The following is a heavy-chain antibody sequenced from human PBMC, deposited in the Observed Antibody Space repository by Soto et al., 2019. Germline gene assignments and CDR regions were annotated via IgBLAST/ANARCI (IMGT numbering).Heavy chain of an antibody. CDR3: ARAPPPYYYYGMDV. Sequence: QVQLVESGGGVVQPGRSLRLSCAASGFTFSSYAMHWVRQAPGKGPEWVAVISYDGSNKYYADSVKGRFTISRDNSKNTLYLQMNSLRAEDTAVYYCARAPPPYYYYGMDVWGQGTTVTVSS. J-gene: IGHJ6*02. CDR1: GFTFSSYA. V-gene: IGHV3-30-3*01. CDR2: ISYDGSNK.